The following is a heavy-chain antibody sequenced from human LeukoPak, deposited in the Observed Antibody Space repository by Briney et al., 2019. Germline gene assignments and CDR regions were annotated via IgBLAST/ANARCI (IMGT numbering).Heavy chain of an antibody. J-gene: IGHJ4*02. CDR1: GVSISSSNSY. V-gene: IGHV4-39*01. D-gene: IGHD3/OR15-3a*01. CDR2: IYYSGNT. CDR3: ARQTGSGLFILP. Sequence: SETLSLTCTVSGVSISSSNSYWGWIRQPPGKGLEWIGSIYYSGNTYYNASLKSQVSISIDMSKNQFSLRLTSVTAADTAVYYCARQTGSGLFILPGGQGTLVTVSS.